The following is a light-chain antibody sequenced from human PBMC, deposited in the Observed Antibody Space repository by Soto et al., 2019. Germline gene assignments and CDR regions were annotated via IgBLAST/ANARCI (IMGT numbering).Light chain of an antibody. Sequence: QSALTQPASVSGSPAQSITISRTGTSSDVGLYDYVSWYQQHPSKAPQLMIYAVSNRPSGVSNRSSASKSGNTASLFISGLQAEDEADYYCSSYTSDSSYVFGSGTKVTVL. J-gene: IGLJ1*01. CDR2: AVS. V-gene: IGLV2-14*01. CDR1: SSDVGLYDY. CDR3: SSYTSDSSYV.